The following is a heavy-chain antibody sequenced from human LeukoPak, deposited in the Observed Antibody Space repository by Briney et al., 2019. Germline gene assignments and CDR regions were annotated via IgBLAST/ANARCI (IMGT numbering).Heavy chain of an antibody. D-gene: IGHD3-9*01. J-gene: IGHJ4*02. Sequence: GGSLRLSCAASGFTFSSYSMNWVRQAPGKGLEWVSSISSSSSYIYYADSVKGRFTISRDNAKNSLYLQMNSLRAEDTAVYYCAKVSGYVLRYFDWLFLFDYWGQGTLVTVSS. CDR2: ISSSSSYI. CDR3: AKVSGYVLRYFDWLFLFDY. CDR1: GFTFSSYS. V-gene: IGHV3-21*01.